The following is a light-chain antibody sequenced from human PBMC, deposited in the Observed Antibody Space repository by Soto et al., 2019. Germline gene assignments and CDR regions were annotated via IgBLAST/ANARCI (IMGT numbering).Light chain of an antibody. CDR1: QSISNF. CDR3: QQRSNWPPWT. Sequence: EIVLTQSPATLSLSPGERATLSCRASQSISNFLAWYQQKPGQAPRLLIYDASNRATGIPARFSGSGSGTDFTLTISSLEPQDFAVYYCQQRSNWPPWTFGQGTKVEIK. V-gene: IGKV3-11*01. J-gene: IGKJ1*01. CDR2: DAS.